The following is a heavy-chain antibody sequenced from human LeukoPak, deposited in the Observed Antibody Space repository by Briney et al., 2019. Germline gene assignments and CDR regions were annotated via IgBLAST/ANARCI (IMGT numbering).Heavy chain of an antibody. J-gene: IGHJ3*02. CDR1: GYSFTSYW. CDR2: IYPGDSDT. D-gene: IGHD2-21*01. V-gene: IGHV5-51*07. CDR3: ARPRGGYCGGDCYSFYAFDI. Sequence: GESLKISCKGSGYSFTSYWIGWVHQMPGKGLEWMGIIYPGDSDTRYSPSFQGQVTISADKSISTAYPQWSSLKASDTAMYYCARPRGGYCGGDCYSFYAFDIWGQGTMVTVSS.